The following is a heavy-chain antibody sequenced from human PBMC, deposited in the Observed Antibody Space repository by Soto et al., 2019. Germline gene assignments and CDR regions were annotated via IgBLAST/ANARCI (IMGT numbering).Heavy chain of an antibody. J-gene: IGHJ3*02. Sequence: ASVKVSRKASGYTFTSYAMNWVRQAPGQGLEWMGWINTNTGNPTYAQGFTGRFVFSLDTSVSTAYLQICSLKAEDTAVYYCASIRYSSRVGDDAFDIWGQGTMVTVSS. V-gene: IGHV7-4-1*01. D-gene: IGHD6-13*01. CDR1: GYTFTSYA. CDR2: INTNTGNP. CDR3: ASIRYSSRVGDDAFDI.